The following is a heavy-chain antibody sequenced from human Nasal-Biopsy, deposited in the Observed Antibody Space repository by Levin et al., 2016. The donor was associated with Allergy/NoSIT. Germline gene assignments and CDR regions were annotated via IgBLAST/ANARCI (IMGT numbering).Heavy chain of an antibody. CDR1: GFTISSFA. D-gene: IGHD6-19*01. V-gene: IGHV3-23*01. Sequence: GGSLRLSCAASGFTISSFAMSWVRQAPGKGLEWLAAITRNDGRTYYADSVKGRFTISRDNAKNTVSLQMQSLRAEDSAIYYCAKDHPSSGWPTFDCWGQGTLVTVSS. CDR2: ITRNDGRT. CDR3: AKDHPSSGWPTFDC. J-gene: IGHJ4*02.